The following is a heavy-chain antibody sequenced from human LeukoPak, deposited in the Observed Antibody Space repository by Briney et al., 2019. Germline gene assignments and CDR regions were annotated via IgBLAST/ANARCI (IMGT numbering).Heavy chain of an antibody. CDR2: IYYSGST. CDR3: ARRPVEYYYDSSGYYSDAFDI. V-gene: IGHV4-59*08. CDR1: GGSISSYY. J-gene: IGHJ3*02. Sequence: SETLSLTCTVSGGSISSYYWSWIRQPPGKGLEWIGYIYYSGSTNYNPSLKGRVTISVDTSKNQFSLKLSSVTAADTAVYYCARRPVEYYYDSSGYYSDAFDIWGQGTMVTVSS. D-gene: IGHD3-22*01.